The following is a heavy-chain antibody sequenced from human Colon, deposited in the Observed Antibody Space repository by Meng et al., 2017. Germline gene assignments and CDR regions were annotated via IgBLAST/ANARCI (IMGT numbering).Heavy chain of an antibody. J-gene: IGHJ4*02. CDR3: ARTIYSSSVDY. CDR2: IDRSGTT. V-gene: IGHV4-38-2*01. CDR1: GYSLSTAYY. Sequence: QVQLQRTGPGLVKPSGTLSLPCSVSGYSLSTAYYWGWIRQTPGKGLEWIASIDRSGTTYYNPSLESRVTISVDTSKNHFSLRLNSVTAADTAVYFCARTIYSSSVDYWGQGTLVTVSS. D-gene: IGHD3-22*01.